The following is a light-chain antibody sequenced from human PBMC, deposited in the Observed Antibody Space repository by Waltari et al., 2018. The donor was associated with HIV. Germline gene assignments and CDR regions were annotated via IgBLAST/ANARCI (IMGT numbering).Light chain of an antibody. CDR2: GVT. V-gene: IGLV2-14*01. Sequence: QSALTQPASVSGSPGQSITISCTGTESDIGLYDFVSWYQHHPDRAPQLILFGVTSRLFWVAYRFSGSKSGNTASLTISGLQTEDEADYYCSSYTITKSLVFGGGTRLTVL. CDR3: SSYTITKSLV. J-gene: IGLJ3*02. CDR1: ESDIGLYDF.